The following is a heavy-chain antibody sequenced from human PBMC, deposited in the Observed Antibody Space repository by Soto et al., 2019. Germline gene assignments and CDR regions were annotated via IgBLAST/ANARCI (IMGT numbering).Heavy chain of an antibody. D-gene: IGHD3-16*01. Sequence: SETLSLTCTVSGGSISSYYWSWIRQPPGKGLEWIGYIYYSGSTNYNPSLKSRVTISVDTSKNQFSLKLSSVTAADTAVYYCARVTSEGGGDYYYMDVWGKGTTVTVSS. CDR3: ARVTSEGGGDYYYMDV. CDR1: GGSISSYY. V-gene: IGHV4-59*01. CDR2: IYYSGST. J-gene: IGHJ6*03.